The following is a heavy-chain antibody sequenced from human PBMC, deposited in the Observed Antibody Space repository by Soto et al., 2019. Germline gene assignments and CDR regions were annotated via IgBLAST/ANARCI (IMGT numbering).Heavy chain of an antibody. CDR3: ASGSDY. V-gene: IGHV3-48*01. Sequence: EVQLVESGGGLVQPGGSLRLSCAASGFTFSTYSMNWVRQAPGKGLEWVSYISSSSSNIYYADSVKGRFTISRDKAKNSLDVEMDRLRGENKAVYYCASGSDYWGQGTLVTVSS. CDR2: ISSSSSNI. CDR1: GFTFSTYS. J-gene: IGHJ4*02.